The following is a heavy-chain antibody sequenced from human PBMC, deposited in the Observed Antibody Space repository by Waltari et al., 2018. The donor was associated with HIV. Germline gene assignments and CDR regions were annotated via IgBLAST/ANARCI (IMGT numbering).Heavy chain of an antibody. CDR3: ARNYGMDV. CDR1: GFTFSSYW. Sequence: EVQLVESGGGLVQPGGSLRLSCVASGFTFSSYWMHWVRQAPGKGLVCVSRIKRDGSSTTYADSVKGRFTISRDNAKNTLYLQMNSLRVEGTAVYYCARNYGMDVWGQGTTVTVSS. J-gene: IGHJ6*02. CDR2: IKRDGSST. V-gene: IGHV3-74*03.